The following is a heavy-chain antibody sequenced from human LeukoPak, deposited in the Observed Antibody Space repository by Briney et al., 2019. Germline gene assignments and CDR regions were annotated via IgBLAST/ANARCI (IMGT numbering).Heavy chain of an antibody. J-gene: IGHJ4*02. CDR2: ISGSGDNT. CDR3: ASRDPCSGGTCYGLGY. V-gene: IGHV3-23*01. Sequence: PGGSLRLSCAASGFTFSSYAMNWVRQAPGKGLEWVSAISGSGDNTFYADSVKGRFTISRDNFKNTLYLQMNSLRAEDTAVFFCASRDPCSGGTCYGLGYWGQGTLVTVSS. CDR1: GFTFSSYA. D-gene: IGHD2-15*01.